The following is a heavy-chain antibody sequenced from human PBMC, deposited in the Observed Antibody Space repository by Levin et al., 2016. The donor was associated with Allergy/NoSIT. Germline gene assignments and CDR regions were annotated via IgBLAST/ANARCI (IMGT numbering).Heavy chain of an antibody. D-gene: IGHD6-19*01. CDR1: GFTFSSYS. CDR3: AREAVATDYYYYYGMDV. Sequence: GGSLRLSCAASGFTFSSYSMNWVRQAPGKGLEWVSSISSSSSYIYYADSVKGRFTISRDNAKNSLYLQMNSLRAEDTAVYYCAREAVATDYYYYYGMDVWGQGTTVTVSS. CDR2: ISSSSSYI. J-gene: IGHJ6*02. V-gene: IGHV3-21*01.